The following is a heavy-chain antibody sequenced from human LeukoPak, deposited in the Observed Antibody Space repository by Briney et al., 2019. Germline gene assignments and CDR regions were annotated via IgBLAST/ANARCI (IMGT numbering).Heavy chain of an antibody. J-gene: IGHJ4*02. CDR1: GFNFTSYT. V-gene: IGHV3-30*04. D-gene: IGHD3-10*01. CDR3: ARKSLWFKYYDY. CDR2: TSQYGDNK. Sequence: HAGGSLRLSCAASGFNFTSYTMHWVRQAPGEGLEWVAATSQYGDNKYYAASVKGRFTISRDNSKNTLYLQMNSLRPEDTAVYFCARKSLWFKYYDYWGQGMLVTVSS.